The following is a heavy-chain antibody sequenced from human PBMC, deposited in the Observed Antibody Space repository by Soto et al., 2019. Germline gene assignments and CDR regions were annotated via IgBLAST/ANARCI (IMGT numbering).Heavy chain of an antibody. J-gene: IGHJ6*02. D-gene: IGHD1-26*01. V-gene: IGHV3-23*01. CDR1: GFTFSSYA. Sequence: GGSLRLSCTASGFTFSSYAMSWVRQAPGKGLEWVSAISGSGGSTYYADSVKGRFTISRDNSKNTLYLQMNSLRAEDTAVYYCAKSGNYYYYGMDVWGQGTTVTVSS. CDR3: AKSGNYYYYGMDV. CDR2: ISGSGGST.